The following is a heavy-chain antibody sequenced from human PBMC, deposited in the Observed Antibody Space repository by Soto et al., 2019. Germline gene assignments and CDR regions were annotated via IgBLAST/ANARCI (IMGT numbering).Heavy chain of an antibody. V-gene: IGHV2-5*01. CDR2: IYCNDDK. CDR3: AHSAGYRSTDMPECFDP. CDR1: GFSLSTSGVG. Sequence: QITLKESGPTLVKPTQTLTLTCTFSGFSLSTSGVGVGWIRQPPGKALEWLALIYCNDDKCYSPSLNSRLTITKATTKKQMVLTMTNVAPSDTAVYYCAHSAGYRSTDMPECFDPWGQGSLVTVSS. J-gene: IGHJ5*02. D-gene: IGHD6-13*01.